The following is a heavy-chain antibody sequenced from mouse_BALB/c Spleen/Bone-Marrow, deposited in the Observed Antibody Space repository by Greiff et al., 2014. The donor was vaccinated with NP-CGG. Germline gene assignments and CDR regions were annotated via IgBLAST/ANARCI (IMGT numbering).Heavy chain of an antibody. CDR2: INPGSGST. J-gene: IGHJ2*01. Sequence: QVQLKQSGAELVRPGTSVKGSCKASGYAFTDYLMEGLKQRPGQGLEWIGVINPGSGSTNYNEKFKGKATLTADKSSSTAYMQLSSLTSDDSAVYFCARYDGYFDYWGQGTILTVSS. CDR1: GYAFTDYL. CDR3: ARYDGYFDY. D-gene: IGHD2-3*01. V-gene: IGHV1-54*01.